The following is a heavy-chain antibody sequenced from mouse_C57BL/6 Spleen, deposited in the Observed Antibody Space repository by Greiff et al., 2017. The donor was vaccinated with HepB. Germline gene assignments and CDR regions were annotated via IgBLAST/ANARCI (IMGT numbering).Heavy chain of an antibody. CDR1: GYSITSGYY. Sequence: EVQLVESGPGLVKPSQSLSLTCSVTGYSITSGYYWNWIRQFPGNKLEWMGYISYDGSNNYNPSLKNRISITRDTSKNQFCLKLNSVTTEDTATYYWARAPYEYDGAMDYWGQGTSVTVSS. D-gene: IGHD2-4*01. CDR3: ARAPYEYDGAMDY. V-gene: IGHV3-6*01. J-gene: IGHJ4*01. CDR2: ISYDGSN.